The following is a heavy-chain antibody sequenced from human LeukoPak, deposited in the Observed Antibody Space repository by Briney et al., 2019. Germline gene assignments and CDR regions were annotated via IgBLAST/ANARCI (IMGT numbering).Heavy chain of an antibody. J-gene: IGHJ5*02. V-gene: IGHV1-8*01. CDR2: MNPNSGNT. CDR1: GYTFTSYD. Sequence: ASVKVSCKASGYTFTSYDINWVRQATGQGLEWMGWMNPNSGNTGYAQKFQGRVTMTRNTSISTAYMELGSLRSEDTAVYYCARGGRAYSSSWYDWFDPWGQGALVTVSS. D-gene: IGHD6-13*01. CDR3: ARGGRAYSSSWYDWFDP.